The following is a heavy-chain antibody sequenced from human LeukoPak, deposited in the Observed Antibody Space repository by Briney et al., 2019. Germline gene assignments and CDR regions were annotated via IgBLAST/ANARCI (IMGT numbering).Heavy chain of an antibody. CDR2: ISGSGGST. CDR3: AKGPRYCSSTSCYSWFAP. D-gene: IGHD2-2*02. V-gene: IGHV3-23*01. J-gene: IGHJ5*02. CDR1: GFTFSSYA. Sequence: GGSLRLSCAASGFTFSSYAMSWVRQAPGKGLEWVSAISGSGGSTYYADSVKGRFTISRDNSKNTLYLKMNSLRAEDTAVYYWAKGPRYCSSTSCYSWFAPWGQGTLVTVSS.